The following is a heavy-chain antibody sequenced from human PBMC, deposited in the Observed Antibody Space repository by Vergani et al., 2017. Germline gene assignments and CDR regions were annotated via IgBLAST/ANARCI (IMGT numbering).Heavy chain of an antibody. V-gene: IGHV4-59*01. D-gene: IGHD1-26*01. CDR3: ASVEAYSGSYLGVGAGCMDV. CDR2: IYYSGST. CDR1: GGSISSNN. J-gene: IGHJ6*03. Sequence: QVQLQESGPGLVKPSETLSLTCTVSGGSISSNNWSWIWQRPGKGLGWMGYIYYSGSTNYNPSLTRRVTISVDTSKNKFSLKLSSVTAADTAVYYCASVEAYSGSYLGVGAGCMDVWGKGTTVTVSS.